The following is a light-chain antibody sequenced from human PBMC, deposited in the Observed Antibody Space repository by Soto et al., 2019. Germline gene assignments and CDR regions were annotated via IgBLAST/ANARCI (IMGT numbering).Light chain of an antibody. CDR2: EVS. Sequence: QSALTQPASVSGSPGQSITISCTGTSTDVGGYKYVSWYQQHPGKAPKLIIYEVSNRPSGISHRFSGSKSGNTASLTISGHQAEDEADYYCSSYRTSSTADFGGVT. V-gene: IGLV2-14*01. CDR1: STDVGGYKY. CDR3: SSYRTSSTAD. J-gene: IGLJ2*01.